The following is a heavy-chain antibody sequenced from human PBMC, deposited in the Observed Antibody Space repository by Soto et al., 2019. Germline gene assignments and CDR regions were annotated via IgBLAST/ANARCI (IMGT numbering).Heavy chain of an antibody. J-gene: IGHJ4*02. CDR3: AKDGLLPWGYHGGSYCDS. CDR1: EFTFSNYD. Sequence: QVQLVESGGGVVQPGRSLRLSCAAFEFTFSNYDMHWVRKAPGKGLEWVAVISYDGSNTYYADSVKGRFTISRDNSKNTLYLQMNSLRSEDAAMYYWAKDGLLPWGYHGGSYCDSWGQGTLVTVSS. V-gene: IGHV3-30*18. D-gene: IGHD3-16*01. CDR2: ISYDGSNT.